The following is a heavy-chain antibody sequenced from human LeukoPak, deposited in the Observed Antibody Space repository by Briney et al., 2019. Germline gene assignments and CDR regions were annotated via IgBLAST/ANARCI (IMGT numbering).Heavy chain of an antibody. J-gene: IGHJ4*02. CDR2: IYYSGST. V-gene: IGHV4-39*01. D-gene: IGHD3-22*01. Sequence: SDTLSLTCTVSGGSISSTTYYWGWIRQPPGKGLEWIGSIYYSGSTYYNPSLKSRVTLSADTSKNQFSLKLSSVTAADTAVYYCARRSTYDSSGYYSRWGQGTLVTVSS. CDR3: ARRSTYDSSGYYSR. CDR1: GGSISSTTYY.